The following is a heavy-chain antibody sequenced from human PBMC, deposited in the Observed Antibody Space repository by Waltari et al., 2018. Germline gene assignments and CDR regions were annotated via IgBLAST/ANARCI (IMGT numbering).Heavy chain of an antibody. CDR1: GFTFNTYW. J-gene: IGHJ4*02. D-gene: IGHD3-10*01. CDR3: TTLARGESGDY. Sequence: EVQLVESGGGLVQPGGSLRLSCAASGFTFNTYWMKWIRQAPGKGVEWVANINPNGSQKFDVDAVKGRVTGSRDNAQNSLYLQMNNLRAEDTAVYYCTTLARGESGDYWGQGTLVTVSS. CDR2: INPNGSQK. V-gene: IGHV3-7*01.